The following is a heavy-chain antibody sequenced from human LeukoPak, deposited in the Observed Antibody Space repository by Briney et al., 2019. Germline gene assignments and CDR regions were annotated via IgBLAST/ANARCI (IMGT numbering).Heavy chain of an antibody. D-gene: IGHD3-22*01. CDR3: ARRYDTDGYYHS. CDR2: IYYSGST. J-gene: IGHJ5*02. Sequence: SETLSLTCTVSGGSISSGGYYWSWIRQHPGKGLEWIGYIYYSGSTYYNPSLKSRVTISGDTSKNQFSLKMNSVTAADTAVYFCARRYDTDGYYHSWGQGTLVTVSS. CDR1: GGSISSGGYY. V-gene: IGHV4-31*03.